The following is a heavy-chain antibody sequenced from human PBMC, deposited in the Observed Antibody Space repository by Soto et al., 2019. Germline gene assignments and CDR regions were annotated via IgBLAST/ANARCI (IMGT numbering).Heavy chain of an antibody. D-gene: IGHD6-13*01. V-gene: IGHV1-3*01. CDR1: GYTFTNYA. J-gene: IGHJ4*02. Sequence: QVQLVQSGPEVKKPGASVKVSCKTSGYTFTNYAMHWVRQAPGQRLEWMGWISVIGNTDYSQKFQGRVTITRDTSASTSYMELSSLGSEDTAVYYCARENPPAAGSYYDYWGQGTLVTVSS. CDR2: ISVIGNT. CDR3: ARENPPAAGSYYDY.